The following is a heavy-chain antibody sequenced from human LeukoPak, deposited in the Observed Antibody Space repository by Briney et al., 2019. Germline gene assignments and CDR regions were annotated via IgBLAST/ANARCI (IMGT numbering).Heavy chain of an antibody. D-gene: IGHD6-13*01. CDR3: ARLYSRGYFDY. CDR2: INAGNGNT. V-gene: IGHV1-3*03. CDR1: GYTFTGYY. Sequence: ASVKVSCKASGYTFTGYYIHWVRQAPGQGLEWMGWINAGNGNTKYSQEFQGRVTITRDTSASTAYMELSSLRSEDMAVYYCARLYSRGYFDYWGQGTLVTVSS. J-gene: IGHJ4*02.